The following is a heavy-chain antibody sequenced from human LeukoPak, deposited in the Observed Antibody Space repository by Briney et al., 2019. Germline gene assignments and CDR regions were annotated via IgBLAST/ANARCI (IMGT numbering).Heavy chain of an antibody. V-gene: IGHV4-61*08. CDR3: ARTQSQSGSYRYYFGY. J-gene: IGHJ4*02. D-gene: IGHD1-26*01. CDR2: IYYISNT. CDR1: GASVGSAGYY. Sequence: SETLSLTCTVSGASVGSAGYYWSLIRQPPGGGLEWIGYIYYISNTNYNPSLRSRVTMSVDPSKNQFSLKLNSVTAADTAVYYCARTQSQSGSYRYYFGYWGQGTLVTVSS.